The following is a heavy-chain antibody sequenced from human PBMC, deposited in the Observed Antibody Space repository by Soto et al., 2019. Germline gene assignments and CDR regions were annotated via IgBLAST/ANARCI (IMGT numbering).Heavy chain of an antibody. V-gene: IGHV1-69*01. CDR3: AKDPRSITGTTSSEDFQQ. CDR2: IIPVLGIT. Sequence: QAQLMQSGAEVKKPGSSVKVSCKASGGTFSGYAISWVRQAPGQGLEWMGGIIPVLGITNYAQKFQGRITIAADESTGTAHMDLRSLSSEDTAVYYCAKDPRSITGTTSSEDFQQWGRAPWSPSP. D-gene: IGHD1-20*01. CDR1: GGTFSGYA. J-gene: IGHJ1*01.